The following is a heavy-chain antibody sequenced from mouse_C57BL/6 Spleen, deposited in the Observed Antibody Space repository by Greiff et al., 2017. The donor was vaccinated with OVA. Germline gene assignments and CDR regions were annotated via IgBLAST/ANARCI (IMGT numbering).Heavy chain of an antibody. CDR1: GYSITSGYD. J-gene: IGHJ2*01. CDR2: ISYSGST. Sequence: DVQLQESGPGMVKPSQSLSLTCTVTGYSITSGYDWHWIRHFPGNKLEWMGYISYSGSTNYNPSLKSRISITHDTSKNHFFLKLNSVTTEDTATYYCARGPSITTTFDYWGQGTTLTVSS. CDR3: ARGPSITTTFDY. D-gene: IGHD1-2*01. V-gene: IGHV3-1*01.